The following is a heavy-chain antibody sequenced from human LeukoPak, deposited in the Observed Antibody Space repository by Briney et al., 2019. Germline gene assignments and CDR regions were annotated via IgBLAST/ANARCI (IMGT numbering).Heavy chain of an antibody. V-gene: IGHV4-59*01. CDR3: ARDYYGSGSYYTREINWFDP. J-gene: IGHJ5*02. CDR2: IYYSGST. CDR1: GGSISSYY. Sequence: SENLSLTCTVSGGSISSYYWSWIRQPPGKGLEWIGYIYYSGSTNYNPSLKSRVTISVDTSKNQFSLKLSSVTAADTAVYYCARDYYGSGSYYTREINWFDPWGQGTLVTVSS. D-gene: IGHD3-10*01.